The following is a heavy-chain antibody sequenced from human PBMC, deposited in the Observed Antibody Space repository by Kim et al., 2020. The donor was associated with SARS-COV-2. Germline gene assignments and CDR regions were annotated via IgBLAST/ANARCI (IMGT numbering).Heavy chain of an antibody. J-gene: IGHJ6*02. D-gene: IGHD3-9*01. CDR1: GGSISSSSYY. CDR2: IYYSGST. Sequence: SETLSLTCTVSGGSISSSSYYWGWIRQPPGKGLEWIGSIYYSGSTYYNPSLKSRVTISVDTSKNQFSLKLSSVTAADTAVYYCARGLVIANYYYGMDVWGQGTTVTVSS. CDR3: ARGLVIANYYYGMDV. V-gene: IGHV4-39*01.